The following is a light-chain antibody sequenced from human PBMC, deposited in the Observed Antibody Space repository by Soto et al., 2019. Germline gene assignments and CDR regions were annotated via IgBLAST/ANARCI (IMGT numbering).Light chain of an antibody. CDR2: EVS. V-gene: IGLV2-8*01. J-gene: IGLJ1*01. CDR1: SSDVGGYNY. CDR3: SSYGGSNSFV. Sequence: QSALTQPPSASGSPGQSVTISCTGTSSDVGGYNYVSWYQQHPGKAPKLMIYEVSEWPSGVPDRFSGSKSGNTASLTVSGLQAEDEADYYCSSYGGSNSFVFGTGTKLTVL.